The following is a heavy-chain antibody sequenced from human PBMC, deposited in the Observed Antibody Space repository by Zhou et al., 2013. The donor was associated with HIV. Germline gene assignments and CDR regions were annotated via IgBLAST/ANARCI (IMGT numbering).Heavy chain of an antibody. CDR3: ARGWLQD. CDR2: LNPDSGDT. J-gene: IGHJ4*02. D-gene: IGHD6-19*01. CDR1: GYTFTSHD. V-gene: IGHV1-8*03. Sequence: QVQLVQSGAEVKKPGASVKVSCKASGYTFTSHDINWVRQAPGQGLEWMGWLNPDSGDTGYAQKFQGRLTITGDISITTAYMELSSLTSDDTAVYYCARGWLQDWGQGTLVTVSS.